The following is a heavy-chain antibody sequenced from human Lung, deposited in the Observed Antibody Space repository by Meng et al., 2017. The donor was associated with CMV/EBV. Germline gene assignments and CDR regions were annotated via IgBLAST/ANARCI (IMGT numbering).Heavy chain of an antibody. D-gene: IGHD2-15*01. Sequence: SCAASGFTFSSYWMTWVRRSPGRGLEWVANIDQDGTEVVYVDSVKGRFTISRDNDRNSLYLQMNRLRVEDTAVYYCASDDIVAVPTANWNPTPVYYYYGMDVWGKGTXVTVSS. CDR1: GFTFSSYW. CDR2: IDQDGTEV. V-gene: IGHV3-7*01. J-gene: IGHJ6*04. CDR3: ASDDIVAVPTANWNPTPVYYYYGMDV.